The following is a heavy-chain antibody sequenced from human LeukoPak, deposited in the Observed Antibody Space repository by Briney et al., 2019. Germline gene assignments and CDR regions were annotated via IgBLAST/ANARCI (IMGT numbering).Heavy chain of an antibody. Sequence: PGGSLRLSCAASGFTFSTYSMTWVRQAPGKGLQWVSAISGSGSSTYYADSVKGRFTISRDNSKNTLYLQMNSLRAEDTAVYYCAKPARTDYADYWGQGTLVTVSS. J-gene: IGHJ4*02. D-gene: IGHD1-14*01. CDR3: AKPARTDYADY. CDR2: ISGSGSST. V-gene: IGHV3-23*01. CDR1: GFTFSTYS.